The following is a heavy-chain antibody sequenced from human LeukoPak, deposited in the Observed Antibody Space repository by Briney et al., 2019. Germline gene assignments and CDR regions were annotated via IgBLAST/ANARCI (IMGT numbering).Heavy chain of an antibody. CDR3: ARAYSSSWAFDI. CDR1: GGSISSYY. Sequence: PSETLSLTCTVSGGSISSYYWSWIRQPPGKGLEWIGYIYYSGSTNYNPSLKSRVTISVDTSKNQFSLKLSSVTAADTAVYYCARAYSSSWAFDIWGQGTMVTVSS. D-gene: IGHD6-6*01. CDR2: IYYSGST. V-gene: IGHV4-59*12. J-gene: IGHJ3*02.